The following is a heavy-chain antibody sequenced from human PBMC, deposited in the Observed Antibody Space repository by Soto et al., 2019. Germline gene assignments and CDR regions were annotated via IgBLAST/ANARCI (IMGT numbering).Heavy chain of an antibody. CDR1: GYTFTSYG. Sequence: QVQLVQSGAEVKKPGASVKVSCKASGYTFTSYGISWVRQAPGQGLEWMGWISAYNGNTNYAPKHQGRVTMTTDKSTRTAYMELRSLRSDDTAVYYCARDRSIAAARQSYYYYYMDVWGKGTTVTVSS. CDR2: ISAYNGNT. D-gene: IGHD6-13*01. V-gene: IGHV1-18*01. CDR3: ARDRSIAAARQSYYYYYMDV. J-gene: IGHJ6*03.